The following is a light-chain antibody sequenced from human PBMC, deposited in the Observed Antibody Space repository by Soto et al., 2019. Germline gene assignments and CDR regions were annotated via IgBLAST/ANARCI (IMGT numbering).Light chain of an antibody. V-gene: IGKV3-20*01. Sequence: EIVLTQSPGTLSLSPGERATLSCRASQTVLNNYLTWYQQKPGQAPRLLISGASSRATGIPDRFSGSGSGTDFTLTISRLEPEDFAVYFCQQYGSSPPITFGPGTKVDIK. J-gene: IGKJ3*01. CDR2: GAS. CDR1: QTVLNNY. CDR3: QQYGSSPPIT.